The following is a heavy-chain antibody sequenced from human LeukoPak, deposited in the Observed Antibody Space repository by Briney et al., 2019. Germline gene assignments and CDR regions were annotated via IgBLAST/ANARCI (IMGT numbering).Heavy chain of an antibody. V-gene: IGHV4-59*08. Sequence: SETLSLTCTVSGGSISSYYWSWIRQPPGKGLEWIGYIYYSGSTNYNPSLKSRVTISVDTSKNQFSLKLSSVTAADTAVYYCARLGRYFGPYYFDYWGQGTLVIVSS. J-gene: IGHJ4*02. CDR1: GGSISSYY. D-gene: IGHD3-9*01. CDR2: IYYSGST. CDR3: ARLGRYFGPYYFDY.